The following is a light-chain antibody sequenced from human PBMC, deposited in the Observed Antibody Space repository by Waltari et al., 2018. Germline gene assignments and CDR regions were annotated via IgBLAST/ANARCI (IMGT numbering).Light chain of an antibody. CDR1: QDISNY. Sequence: DIQMTQSPSSLSAFVGDTAIMTCQASQDISNYLNWYQQKPRKAHKRLIRDASNLETGVPTSFSGSQSLTDFSLTISSLQPEDVGAYYCQRYDNLPIFAFGPGTKVEIK. J-gene: IGKJ3*01. V-gene: IGKV1-33*01. CDR3: QRYDNLPIFA. CDR2: DAS.